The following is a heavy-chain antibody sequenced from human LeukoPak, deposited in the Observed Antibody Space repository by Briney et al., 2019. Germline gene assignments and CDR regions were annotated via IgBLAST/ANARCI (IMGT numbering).Heavy chain of an antibody. Sequence: PSETLSLTCAVYGGSFSGYYWSWIRQPPGKGLEWIGEINHSGSTNYNPSLKSRVTISVDTSKNQFSLKLSSVTAADTAVGYCASYLTTVTTFDYWGQGTLVTVSS. J-gene: IGHJ4*02. CDR1: GGSFSGYY. CDR2: INHSGST. CDR3: ASYLTTVTTFDY. V-gene: IGHV4-34*01. D-gene: IGHD4-17*01.